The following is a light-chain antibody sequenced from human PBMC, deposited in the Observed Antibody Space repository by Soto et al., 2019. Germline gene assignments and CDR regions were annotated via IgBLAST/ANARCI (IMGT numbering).Light chain of an antibody. J-gene: IGLJ1*01. CDR3: CSHAAAYINV. CDR1: SSDVGGYNY. V-gene: IGLV2-11*01. CDR2: DVS. Sequence: QSALTQPRSVSGSPGQSVTISCTGTSSDVGGYNYVSWYQQHLGKAPKLMIYDVSKRPSGVPDRFSGFKSGNTASLTISGLQAVDEAVNYCCSHAAAYINVFGSGTKVTVL.